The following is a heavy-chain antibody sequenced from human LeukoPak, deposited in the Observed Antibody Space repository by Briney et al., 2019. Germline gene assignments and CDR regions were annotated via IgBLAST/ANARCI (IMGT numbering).Heavy chain of an antibody. V-gene: IGHV3-15*01. CDR3: TTGIMITFGGVIVVDY. CDR2: IKSKTDGGTT. CDR1: GFTFSNAW. Sequence: PGGSLRLSCAASGFTFSNAWMSWVRQAPGKGLEWVGRIKSKTDGGTTDYAAPVKGRFTISRDDSKNTLYLQMNGLKTEDTAVYYCTTGIMITFGGVIVVDYWGQGTLVTVSS. J-gene: IGHJ4*02. D-gene: IGHD3-16*02.